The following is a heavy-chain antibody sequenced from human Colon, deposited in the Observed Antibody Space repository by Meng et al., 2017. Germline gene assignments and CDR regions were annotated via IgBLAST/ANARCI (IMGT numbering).Heavy chain of an antibody. CDR1: GGSISSNC. CDR2: FFHTGRT. Sequence: SGPVLVKTSGPLGLPCAVSGGSISSNCWSSVRQPPGKGLEWIGEFFHTGRTNYDPSLKSRVTISVDKSNNQFSLKLTSVTAADTAVYYCARHISILGQRGFDYWGQGTLVTVSS. V-gene: IGHV4-4*02. D-gene: IGHD3/OR15-3a*01. CDR3: ARHISILGQRGFDY. J-gene: IGHJ4*02.